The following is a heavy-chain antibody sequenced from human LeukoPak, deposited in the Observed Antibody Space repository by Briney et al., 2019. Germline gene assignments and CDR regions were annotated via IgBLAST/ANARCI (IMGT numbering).Heavy chain of an antibody. Sequence: GGSLRLSCAASGFTFSSYSMNWVRQAPGKGLEWVSSLSSSSSYIYYADSVKGRFTISRDNAKNSLYLQMNSLRAEDTAVYYCARRAVDTAMVTQWFDPWGQGTLVTVSS. J-gene: IGHJ5*02. CDR2: LSSSSSYI. CDR3: ARRAVDTAMVTQWFDP. D-gene: IGHD5-18*01. CDR1: GFTFSSYS. V-gene: IGHV3-21*01.